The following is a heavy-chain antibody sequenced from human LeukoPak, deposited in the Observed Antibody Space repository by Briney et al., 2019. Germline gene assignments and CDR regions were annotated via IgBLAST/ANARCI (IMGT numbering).Heavy chain of an antibody. Sequence: PGGSLRLSCAASGFTFSSYAMSWVRQAPGKGLEWVSAISGSGGSTYYAGSVKGRFTISRGNSKNTLYLQMNSLRAEDTAVYYCARGLHDLAIVVVVAARAGLLRPYYMDVWGKGTTVTVSS. V-gene: IGHV3-23*01. CDR1: GFTFSSYA. D-gene: IGHD2-15*01. CDR3: ARGLHDLAIVVVVAARAGLLRPYYMDV. J-gene: IGHJ6*03. CDR2: ISGSGGST.